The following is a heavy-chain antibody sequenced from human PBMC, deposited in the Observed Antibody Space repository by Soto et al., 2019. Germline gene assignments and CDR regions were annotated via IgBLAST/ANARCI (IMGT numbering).Heavy chain of an antibody. D-gene: IGHD6-19*01. CDR1: VGTFSTYA. CDR3: ARPKGSYSSGYYYFDY. V-gene: IGHV1-69*01. Sequence: QVQLVQSGAEVKQPGSSVKVSCKTSVGTFSTYAIYWVRQAPGHGLEWMGAIIPLFGTADYAQKFQGRVTITADESTSTAYMELSSLRSEDTAVYYCARPKGSYSSGYYYFDYWGQGTLVTVSS. CDR2: IIPLFGTA. J-gene: IGHJ4*02.